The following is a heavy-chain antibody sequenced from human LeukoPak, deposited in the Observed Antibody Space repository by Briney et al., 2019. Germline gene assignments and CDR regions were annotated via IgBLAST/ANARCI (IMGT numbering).Heavy chain of an antibody. D-gene: IGHD5-24*01. CDR3: ARGGPRWLPLG. CDR1: GFTFSSYS. J-gene: IGHJ4*02. Sequence: GGSLRLSCAASGFTFSSYSMNWVRQAPGKGLEWVSSISSSSSYIYYADSVKGRFTISRDNARNSLYLQMNSLRAEDTAVYYCARGGPRWLPLGWGQGTLVTVSS. CDR2: ISSSSSYI. V-gene: IGHV3-21*04.